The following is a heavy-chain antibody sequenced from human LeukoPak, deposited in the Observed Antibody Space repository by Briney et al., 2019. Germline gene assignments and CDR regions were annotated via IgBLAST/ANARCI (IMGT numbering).Heavy chain of an antibody. CDR2: IIPILGTG. CDR1: GGTFSSYA. J-gene: IGHJ6*02. V-gene: IGHV1-69*04. CDR3: ARGGGGFFGMDV. D-gene: IGHD3-16*01. Sequence: SVKVSRKPSGGTFSSYAINWVRQAPGQGLEWMGRIIPILGTGNFAQKFQGRVTITADKSTSTAYMELSSLRSDDTAVYYCARGGGGFFGMDVWGQGTTVTVSS.